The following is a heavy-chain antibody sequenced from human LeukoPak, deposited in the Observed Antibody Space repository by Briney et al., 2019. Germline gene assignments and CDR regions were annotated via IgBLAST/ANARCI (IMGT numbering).Heavy chain of an antibody. CDR2: IKQDGSEK. V-gene: IGHV3-7*01. CDR3: ARDGRYSSGWYPPFGYYYYMDV. Sequence: GGSLRLSCAASGFTFSSYWMSWVRQAPGKGLEWVANIKQDGSEKYYVDSVKGRFTISRDNAKNSLYLQMNSLRAEDTAVYYCARDGRYSSGWYPPFGYYYYMDVWGKGTTVTISS. D-gene: IGHD6-19*01. CDR1: GFTFSSYW. J-gene: IGHJ6*03.